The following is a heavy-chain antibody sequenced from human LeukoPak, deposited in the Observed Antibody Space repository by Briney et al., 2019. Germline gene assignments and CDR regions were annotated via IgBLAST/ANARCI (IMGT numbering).Heavy chain of an antibody. J-gene: IGHJ4*02. CDR1: GFTFSSYG. Sequence: GGSLRLSCAASGFTFSSYGMSWVRQAPGKGLEWVSAISGSGGSTYYADSVKGRFTISRDNSKNTLYLQMNSLRAEDTALYYCARGGSYGGYHSYWGQGTLVTVSS. CDR2: ISGSGGST. V-gene: IGHV3-23*01. CDR3: ARGGSYGGYHSY. D-gene: IGHD4-23*01.